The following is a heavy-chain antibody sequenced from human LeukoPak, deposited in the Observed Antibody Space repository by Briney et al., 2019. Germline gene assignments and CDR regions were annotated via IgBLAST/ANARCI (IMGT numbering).Heavy chain of an antibody. D-gene: IGHD2-21*01. Sequence: ASVKVSCKAYGYTFTSRYIHWVRQAPGQGLEWMGVINPSGGSTSYAQNFQGRVTMTRDTSTSTVYMELSSLRSEDTVVYYCAREGVQGDFDYWGQGTLVTVSS. CDR3: AREGVQGDFDY. CDR2: INPSGGST. J-gene: IGHJ4*02. V-gene: IGHV1-46*01. CDR1: GYTFTSRY.